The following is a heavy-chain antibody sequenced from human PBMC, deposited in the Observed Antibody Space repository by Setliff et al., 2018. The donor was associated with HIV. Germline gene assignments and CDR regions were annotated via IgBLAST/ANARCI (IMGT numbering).Heavy chain of an antibody. CDR3: ARDPAFGAFDI. V-gene: IGHV3-21*04. CDR1: GFTFTDYS. CDR2: IDSSSTYI. Sequence: GGSLRLSCAASGFTFTDYSMNWVRQAPGKGLEWVSSIDSSSTYIYYADSVKGRVTISRDNAKNSLYLQMSSLRTEDTAVYFCARDPAFGAFDIWGQGTMVTVSS. J-gene: IGHJ3*02. D-gene: IGHD3-10*01.